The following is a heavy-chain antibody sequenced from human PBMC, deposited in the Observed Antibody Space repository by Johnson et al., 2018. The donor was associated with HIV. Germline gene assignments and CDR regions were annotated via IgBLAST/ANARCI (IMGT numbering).Heavy chain of an antibody. V-gene: IGHV3-23*03. J-gene: IGHJ3*01. CDR3: AKAVDTAMTDAFDV. Sequence: EVQLVESGGGVVQPGGSLRLSCAASGFTFEDYGMSWVRQAPGKGLEWVSVIYSGGSTYYADSVKGRFTISRDNSKNTLYLQMNSLRAEDTALYYCAKAVDTAMTDAFDVWGHGTMVTVSS. CDR2: IYSGGST. CDR1: GFTFEDYG. D-gene: IGHD5-18*01.